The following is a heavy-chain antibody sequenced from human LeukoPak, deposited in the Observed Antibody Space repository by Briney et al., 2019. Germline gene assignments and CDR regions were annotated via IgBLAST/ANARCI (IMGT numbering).Heavy chain of an antibody. CDR2: RKQDGRHK. Sequence: GGSLRLSCAASGFTFSTYYMACVRQAPGKGREWVANRKQDGRHKYYVCSVHGQFTISRDNAKSSLYLQMNRLRAEDTAVYYCAAQRAVGFDYWGQGTLVTVSS. CDR3: AAQRAVGFDY. D-gene: IGHD6-19*01. CDR1: GFTFSTYY. J-gene: IGHJ4*02. V-gene: IGHV3-7*01.